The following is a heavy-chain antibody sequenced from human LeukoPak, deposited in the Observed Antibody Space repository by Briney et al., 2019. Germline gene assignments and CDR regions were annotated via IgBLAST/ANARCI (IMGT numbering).Heavy chain of an antibody. Sequence: ASVKVSCKASGYTFTGFYIHWVRQAPGQGLEWMGWIYPNSGGTHYAQKFQGWVTMTRDTSISTAYMELSSLRSEDTAVYYCARGGVRELSSHFDYWGQGTLVTVSS. V-gene: IGHV1-2*04. J-gene: IGHJ4*02. CDR2: IYPNSGGT. CDR1: GYTFTGFY. CDR3: ARGGVRELSSHFDY. D-gene: IGHD1-26*01.